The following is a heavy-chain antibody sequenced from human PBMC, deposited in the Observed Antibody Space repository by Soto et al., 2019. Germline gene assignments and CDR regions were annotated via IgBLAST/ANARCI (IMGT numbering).Heavy chain of an antibody. CDR3: ATDKKVFGVVMVFDY. CDR2: VTGSGGST. CDR1: GFTFSSYA. V-gene: IGHV3-23*01. D-gene: IGHD3-3*01. J-gene: IGHJ4*02. Sequence: EVQLLESGGGLVQPGGSLRLSCAASGFTFSSYAMSWVRQAPGKGLEWVSTVTGSGGSTYYADSVKGRFTISRDNSKNTLYLQMNSLIAEDTAMYYCATDKKVFGVVMVFDYWGQGTLVTVSS.